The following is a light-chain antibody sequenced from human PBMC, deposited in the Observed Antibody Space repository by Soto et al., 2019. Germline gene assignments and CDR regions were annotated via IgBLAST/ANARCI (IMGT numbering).Light chain of an antibody. J-gene: IGKJ1*01. V-gene: IGKV1-39*01. CDR3: QKSGSTPWT. CDR1: QTINNY. Sequence: DIQMTQSPSSLSASVGDSVTITCRTSQTINNYLNWYQQKPGKAPKLLVYSASSLQSGVPSRFSGSGSGTNFTLTISDLQPEDFTTYYCQKSGSTPWTFGQGTKVEIK. CDR2: SAS.